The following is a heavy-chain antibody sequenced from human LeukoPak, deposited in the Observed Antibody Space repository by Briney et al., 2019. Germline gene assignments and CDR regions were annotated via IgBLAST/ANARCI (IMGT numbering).Heavy chain of an antibody. Sequence: PGGSLRLSCVASGFTFSNNAMSWVRQAPGKGLEWASAVSGGGDSTYYTDSVKGRFTISRDNSKNTLYLQMNSLRAEDTAVYYCAKDLGSTNHWRAFDHWGNGTLVTVSS. CDR2: VSGGGDST. V-gene: IGHV3-23*01. CDR3: AKDLGSTNHWRAFDH. J-gene: IGHJ4*01. CDR1: GFTFSNNA. D-gene: IGHD3-10*01.